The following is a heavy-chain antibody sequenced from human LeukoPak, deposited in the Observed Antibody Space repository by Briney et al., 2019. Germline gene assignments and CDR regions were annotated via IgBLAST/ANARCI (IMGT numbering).Heavy chain of an antibody. V-gene: IGHV4-59*08. CDR1: GGSISSYY. J-gene: IGHJ4*02. CDR2: IYYSGST. CDR3: ASSTEAVDY. D-gene: IGHD2-2*01. Sequence: TLSLTCAVSGGSISSYYWSWIRQPPGKGLEWIGYIYYSGSTNYNPSLKSRVTISVDTSKNQFSLKLSSVTAADTAVYYCASSTEAVDYWGQGTLVTVSS.